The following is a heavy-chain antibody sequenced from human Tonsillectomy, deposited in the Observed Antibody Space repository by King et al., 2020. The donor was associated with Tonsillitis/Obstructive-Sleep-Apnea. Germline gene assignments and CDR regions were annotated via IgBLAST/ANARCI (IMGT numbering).Heavy chain of an antibody. J-gene: IGHJ4*02. CDR1: GVSISTSNHY. Sequence: QLQESGPGLVKPSETLSLTCTVSGVSISTSNHYWAWLRQTPGKGLEWIGSIYYSGSTYYNPSLKSRVTISVGASKNQFSLKLTSVTAAATAVYYCAMKYSVATQCFDYWGQGTLVTVSS. D-gene: IGHD5-18*01. V-gene: IGHV4-39*01. CDR2: IYYSGST. CDR3: AMKYSVATQCFDY.